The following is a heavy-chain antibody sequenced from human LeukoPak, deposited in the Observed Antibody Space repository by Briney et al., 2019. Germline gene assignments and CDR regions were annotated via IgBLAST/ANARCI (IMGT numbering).Heavy chain of an antibody. D-gene: IGHD3-10*01. J-gene: IGHJ4*02. CDR3: ARGRGSSGIYYSFDN. CDR1: GFTISNYA. Sequence: GGSLRLSCAASGFTISNYAMSWVRQAPGKGLEWVSTINNSGGNTHYADSVKGRFTISRDNSKNTLYLQMNSLRAEDTAVYYCARGRGSSGIYYSFDNWGQGTLVTVSS. V-gene: IGHV3-23*01. CDR2: INNSGGNT.